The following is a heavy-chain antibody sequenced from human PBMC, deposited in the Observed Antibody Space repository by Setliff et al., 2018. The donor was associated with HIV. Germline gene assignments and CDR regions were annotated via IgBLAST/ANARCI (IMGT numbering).Heavy chain of an antibody. Sequence: SETLSLTCTVSTDSLSSSTNHWGWIRQPPGKGLEWIGNINYGGAPYYNPSLKSRVTISVDTSKNQFSLKLSSVTAADTAVYYCARRRGDMRVVPAANSPPNWFDPWGQGTLVTVSS. CDR1: TDSLSSSTNH. J-gene: IGHJ5*02. D-gene: IGHD2-2*01. V-gene: IGHV4-39*07. CDR2: INYGGAP. CDR3: ARRRGDMRVVPAANSPPNWFDP.